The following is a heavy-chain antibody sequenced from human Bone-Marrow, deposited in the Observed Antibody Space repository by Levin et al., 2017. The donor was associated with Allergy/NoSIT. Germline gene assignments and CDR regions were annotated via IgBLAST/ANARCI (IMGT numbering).Heavy chain of an antibody. CDR3: AGSYGSGSYYIFPQYYFDY. D-gene: IGHD3-10*01. V-gene: IGHV3-11*01. CDR1: GFTFSDYY. CDR2: ISSSGSTI. Sequence: GGSLRLSCAASGFTFSDYYMSWIRQAPGKGLEWVSYISSSGSTIYYADSVKGRFTISSDNAKNSLYLQMNSLRAEDTAVYYCAGSYGSGSYYIFPQYYFDYWGQGTLVTVSS. J-gene: IGHJ4*02.